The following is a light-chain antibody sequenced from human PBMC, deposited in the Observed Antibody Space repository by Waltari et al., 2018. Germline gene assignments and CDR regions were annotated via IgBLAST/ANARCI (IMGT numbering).Light chain of an antibody. V-gene: IGKV3-15*01. J-gene: IGKJ4*01. CDR2: DAS. CDR1: QSVNGD. CDR3: QQYNNWPPT. Sequence: EIALTQSPGTLSLSPGERATLSCRASQSVNGDLAWYQQRPGQAPRLLIHDASTRATGIPVRFSGSWSGTEFTLTISSLQSEDSAIYCCQQYNNWPPTFGGGTKVEIK.